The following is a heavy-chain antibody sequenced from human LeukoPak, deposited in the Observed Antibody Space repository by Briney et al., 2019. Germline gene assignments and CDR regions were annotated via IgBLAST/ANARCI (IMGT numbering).Heavy chain of an antibody. J-gene: IGHJ4*02. CDR2: IKPNGGYT. D-gene: IGHD3-16*01. V-gene: IGHV1-2*02. CDR3: ARGTCFGDQWGTNF. Sequence: ASVKVSCKASGYTFSDNYMHWVRQAPGQGLEYMGWIKPNGGYTNYAQKFQGRVTMTRDTSISTAYMELNRLTSDDTAVYFCARGTCFGDQWGTNFWGQGTLVPSPQ. CDR1: GYTFSDNY.